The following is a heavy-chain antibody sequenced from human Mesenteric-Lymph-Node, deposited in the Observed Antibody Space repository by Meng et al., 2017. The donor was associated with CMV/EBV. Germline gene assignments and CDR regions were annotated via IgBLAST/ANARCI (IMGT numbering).Heavy chain of an antibody. CDR1: GFTFNIYA. D-gene: IGHD3-22*01. CDR3: ARGHGLRDSGYYFLLSD. Sequence: GESLKISCAASGFTFNIYAMSWVRQAPGKGLEWVAGISRTGGNTYYADSVQGRLTVSRDNSKNTLYLQLDSLRAEDTAVYYCARGHGLRDSGYYFLLSDWGQGTLVTVSS. J-gene: IGHJ4*02. V-gene: IGHV3-23*01. CDR2: ISRTGGNT.